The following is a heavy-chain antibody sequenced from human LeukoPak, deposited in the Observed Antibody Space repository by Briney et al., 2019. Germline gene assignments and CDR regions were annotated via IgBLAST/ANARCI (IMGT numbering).Heavy chain of an antibody. Sequence: NPSETLSLTCTVSGGSISSYYWSWIRQPPGKGLEWIGYIYYSGSTNYNPSLKSRVTISVDTSKNQFSLKLSSVTAADTAVYYCARGPWGLCYDSSGHWGQGTLVTVSS. D-gene: IGHD3-22*01. CDR1: GGSISSYY. CDR3: ARGPWGLCYDSSGH. CDR2: IYYSGST. V-gene: IGHV4-59*01. J-gene: IGHJ4*02.